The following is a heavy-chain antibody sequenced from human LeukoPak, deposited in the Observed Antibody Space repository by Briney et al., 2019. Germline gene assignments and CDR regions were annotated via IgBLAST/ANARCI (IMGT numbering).Heavy chain of an antibody. CDR3: ARVVVHGHSDY. CDR2: VHLDGRT. CDR1: GGSVTSTNW. J-gene: IGHJ4*02. Sequence: SQTLSLTGGVSGGSVTSTNWWTWVRQPPGKGLEWIGEVHLDGRTNYNPSLESRVTISVDLSENHISLKLTSVTAADTAVYYCARVVVHGHSDYWGQGTLVTVSS. V-gene: IGHV4-4*02. D-gene: IGHD2-2*01.